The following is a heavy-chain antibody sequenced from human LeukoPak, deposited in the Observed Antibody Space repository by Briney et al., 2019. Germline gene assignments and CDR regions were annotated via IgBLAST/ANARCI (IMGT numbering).Heavy chain of an antibody. Sequence: PSETLSLTCAVYGGSFSGYYWSWIRQPPGKGLEWIGEINHSGSTNYNPSLKSRVTISVDTSKNQFSLKLSSVTAADTAVYYCAREGWQPEGYNWFGPWGQGTLVTVSS. V-gene: IGHV4-34*01. CDR2: INHSGST. J-gene: IGHJ5*02. D-gene: IGHD2-15*01. CDR1: GGSFSGYY. CDR3: AREGWQPEGYNWFGP.